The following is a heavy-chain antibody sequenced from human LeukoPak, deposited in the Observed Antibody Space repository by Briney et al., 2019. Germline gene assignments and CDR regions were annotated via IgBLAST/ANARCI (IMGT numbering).Heavy chain of an antibody. CDR3: ARGPNPMVRGVTLFDY. CDR2: IYHSGST. J-gene: IGHJ4*02. Sequence: SETLSLTCAVSGGSVSSGGYSWSWIRQPPGKGLEWIGYIYHSGSTYYNPSLKSRVTISVDRSKNRFSLKLSSVTAADTAVYYCARGPNPMVRGVTLFDYWGQGTLVTVSS. D-gene: IGHD3-10*01. V-gene: IGHV4-30-2*01. CDR1: GGSVSSGGYS.